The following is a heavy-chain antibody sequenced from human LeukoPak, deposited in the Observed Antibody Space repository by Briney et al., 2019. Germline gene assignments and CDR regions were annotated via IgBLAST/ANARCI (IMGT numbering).Heavy chain of an antibody. D-gene: IGHD3-10*01. Sequence: SVKVSCKASGGTFSSYAISWVRQAPGQGLEWMGGITPIFGTANYAQKFQGRVTITADESTSTAYVELSSLRSEDTAVYYCARRSLGGSGSYYNVPYFDYWGQGTLVTVSS. J-gene: IGHJ4*02. CDR2: ITPIFGTA. CDR1: GGTFSSYA. CDR3: ARRSLGGSGSYYNVPYFDY. V-gene: IGHV1-69*13.